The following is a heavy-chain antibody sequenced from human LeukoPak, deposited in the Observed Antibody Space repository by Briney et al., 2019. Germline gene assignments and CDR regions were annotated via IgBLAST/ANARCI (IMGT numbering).Heavy chain of an antibody. D-gene: IGHD5-24*01. CDR2: IYTSGST. V-gene: IGHV4-61*02. J-gene: IGHJ4*02. Sequence: TPSETLSLTCTVSGGSITSGSYYWSWIRQPAGKGLEWIGRIYTSGSTNYNPSLKSRVTISVDTSKNQFSLKLSSVTAADTAVYYCAREAPSERWLQLNWREYFDYWGQGTLVTVSS. CDR3: AREAPSERWLQLNWREYFDY. CDR1: GGSITSGSYY.